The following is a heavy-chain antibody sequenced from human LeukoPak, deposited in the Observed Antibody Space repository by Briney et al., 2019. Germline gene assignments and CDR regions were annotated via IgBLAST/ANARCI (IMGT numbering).Heavy chain of an antibody. CDR1: GGSISSSNW. CDR2: IYHSGST. Sequence: SEILSLTCAVSGGSISSSNWWSWVSQPPGQGLEWIREIYHSGSTNYNPSFMRRFTISVDKSKIHFSLMLSSVTAADTAVYYCAVWKYDFFSGYYDAFDIWGQGTMVTVAS. J-gene: IGHJ3*02. D-gene: IGHD3-3*01. CDR3: AVWKYDFFSGYYDAFDI. V-gene: IGHV4-4*02.